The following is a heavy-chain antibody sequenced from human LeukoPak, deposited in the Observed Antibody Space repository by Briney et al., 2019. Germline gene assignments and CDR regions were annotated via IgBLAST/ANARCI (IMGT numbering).Heavy chain of an antibody. V-gene: IGHV3-30*18. J-gene: IGHJ2*01. CDR3: AKDREEMTTVWYFDL. D-gene: IGHD4-11*01. Sequence: GRSLRLSCSASGFTFSTYGMHWVRQAPGKGLEWVAVISYDGNNKYYADSVKGRFTISRDNSKNTLYLQMNSLRAEDTAMYYCAKDREEMTTVWYFDLWGRGTLVTVSS. CDR1: GFTFSTYG. CDR2: ISYDGNNK.